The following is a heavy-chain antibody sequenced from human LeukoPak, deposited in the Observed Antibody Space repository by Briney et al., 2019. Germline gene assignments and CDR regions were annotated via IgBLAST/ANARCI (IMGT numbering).Heavy chain of an antibody. V-gene: IGHV1-69*04. CDR3: ATGAGFWSGYSYYGMDV. CDR2: IIPIFGIA. D-gene: IGHD3-3*01. J-gene: IGHJ6*02. Sequence: SVKVSCKASGGTFSSYAISWVRQAPGRGLEWMGRIIPIFGIANYAQKFQGRVTITADKSTSTAYMELSSPRSDDTAEYYSATGAGFWSGYSYYGMDVWGQGTTVTVSS. CDR1: GGTFSSYA.